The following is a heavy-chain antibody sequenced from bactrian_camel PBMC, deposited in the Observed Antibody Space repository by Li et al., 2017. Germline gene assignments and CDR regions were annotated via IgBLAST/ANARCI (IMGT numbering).Heavy chain of an antibody. J-gene: IGHJ4*01. D-gene: IGHD3*01. CDR2: IHLRGHFT. CDR3: AVKIAWGCLTNADTRGWNY. V-gene: IGHV3S25*01. Sequence: QLVESGGGSVKPGGSLRLSCKASGYSTLGSKCIGWFRQAPGKEREGVAAIHLRGHFTRYADSVAGRFTISQGVAKNTVHLQMNNLQPEDTGMYYCAVKIAWGCLTNADTRGWNYWGQGTQVTVS. CDR1: GYSTLGSKC.